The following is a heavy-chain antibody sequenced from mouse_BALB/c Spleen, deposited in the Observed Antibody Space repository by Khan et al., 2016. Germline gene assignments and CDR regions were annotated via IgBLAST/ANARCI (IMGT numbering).Heavy chain of an antibody. V-gene: IGHV3-2*02. Sequence: EVQLQESGPGLVKPSQSLSLTCTVAGYSITSNYAWNWIRQLPGNKLEWMAYISYSGSTGYNPSFIRRISITRDTSKNQFFLQLNSVTTEDTVTYYCARDGLYGFYAMDCWGQGTSVTVSS. CDR3: ARDGLYGFYAMDC. D-gene: IGHD1-1*02. J-gene: IGHJ4*01. CDR2: ISYSGST. CDR1: GYSITSNYA.